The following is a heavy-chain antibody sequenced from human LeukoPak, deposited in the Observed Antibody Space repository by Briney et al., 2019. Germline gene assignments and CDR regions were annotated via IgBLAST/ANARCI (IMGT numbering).Heavy chain of an antibody. V-gene: IGHV3-23*01. CDR3: ARDLSGVTGYTYGRGIDY. J-gene: IGHJ4*02. CDR1: GFTFSSYA. CDR2: ISGSGGST. Sequence: PGGSLRLSCAASGFTFSSYAMSWVCQAPGKGLEWVSAISGSGGSTYYADSVKGRFTISRDNSKNTLYLQMNSLGAEDTAVYYCARDLSGVTGYTYGRGIDYWGQGTLVTVSS. D-gene: IGHD5-18*01.